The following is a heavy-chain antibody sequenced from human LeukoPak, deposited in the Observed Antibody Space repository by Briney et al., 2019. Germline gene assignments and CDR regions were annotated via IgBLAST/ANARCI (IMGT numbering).Heavy chain of an antibody. D-gene: IGHD3-22*01. CDR3: ARDSWETYYYASSGGNDY. V-gene: IGHV3-21*01. Sequence: GGSLRLSCAASGFTFSSYSMNWVRQAPGKGLEWVSSISSSSSYIYYADSVKGRFTISRDNAKNSLYLQMNSLRAEDTAVYYCARDSWETYYYASSGGNDYWGQGTLVTVSS. CDR2: ISSSSSYI. J-gene: IGHJ4*02. CDR1: GFTFSSYS.